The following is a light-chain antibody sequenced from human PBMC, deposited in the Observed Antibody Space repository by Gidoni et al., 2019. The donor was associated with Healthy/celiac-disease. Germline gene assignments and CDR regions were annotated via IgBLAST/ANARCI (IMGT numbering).Light chain of an antibody. CDR1: QSVSSY. CDR3: QQRSNWPPLT. V-gene: IGKV3-11*01. Sequence: EIVLTQSPATLSLSPGERATLSCMASQSVSSYSAWYQQKPGQAPRLLIYEASNRATGIPARFSGSGSGTDFTLTISSIEPEDFAVYYCQQRSNWPPLTFGGGTKVEIK. CDR2: EAS. J-gene: IGKJ4*01.